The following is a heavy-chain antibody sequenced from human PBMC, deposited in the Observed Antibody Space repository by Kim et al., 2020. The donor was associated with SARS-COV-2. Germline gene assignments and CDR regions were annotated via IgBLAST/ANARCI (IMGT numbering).Heavy chain of an antibody. CDR1: GFAFSSFA. CDR3: VKGLYSYGILGY. CDR2: IDTNGVTT. D-gene: IGHD5-18*01. V-gene: IGHV3-64D*09. Sequence: GGSLRLSCSASGFAFSSFAMHWVRQAPGKGLEYVSVIDTNGVTTYYANSVRGRFTMSRDNSKNTLFLQMSSLRAEDTAIYYCVKGLYSYGILGYWGQGTLVTVSS. J-gene: IGHJ4*02.